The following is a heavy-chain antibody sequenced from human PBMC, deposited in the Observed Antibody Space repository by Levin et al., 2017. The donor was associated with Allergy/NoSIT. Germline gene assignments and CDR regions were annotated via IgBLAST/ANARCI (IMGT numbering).Heavy chain of an antibody. J-gene: IGHJ5*01. V-gene: IGHV1-2*02. CDR3: ARHRGYPEGFDS. D-gene: IGHD1-1*01. Sequence: PGESLKISCKASGYTFTDFYIQWVRQAPGQGLEWMGWIKPNTGDTNYAQRFQGRVTMTTDTSITTAYMELSTLTSDDAAVYYCARHRGYPEGFDSWGPGTPVTVSS. CDR2: IKPNTGDT. CDR1: GYTFTDFY.